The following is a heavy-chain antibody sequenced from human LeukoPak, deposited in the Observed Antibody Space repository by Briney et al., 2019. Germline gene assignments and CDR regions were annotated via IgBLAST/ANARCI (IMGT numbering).Heavy chain of an antibody. V-gene: IGHV3-48*03. Sequence: GGSKRLSCAASGFTFSSYEMNWLRQAPGKGLEWVSYISSSGYTIYYADSVKGRFTISRDNAKNSLYLQMNSLRAEDTAIYYCARVDSSGWFDYWGQGTLVTVSS. D-gene: IGHD6-19*01. CDR1: GFTFSSYE. CDR3: ARVDSSGWFDY. J-gene: IGHJ4*02. CDR2: ISSSGYTI.